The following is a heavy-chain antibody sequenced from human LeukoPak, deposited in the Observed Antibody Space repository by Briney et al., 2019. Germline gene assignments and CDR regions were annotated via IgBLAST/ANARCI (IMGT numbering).Heavy chain of an antibody. J-gene: IGHJ3*02. V-gene: IGHV3-23*01. D-gene: IGHD4-17*01. CDR3: AKPQYGDYGVGDAFDI. CDR2: ISGSGGST. Sequence: GGSLRLSCAASGFTFSSYAMSWVRQAPGKGLEWVSAISGSGGSTYYADSVKGRFTISRDNSKNTLYLQMNSLRAEDTAVYYCAKPQYGDYGVGDAFDIWGQGTMVTVSS. CDR1: GFTFSSYA.